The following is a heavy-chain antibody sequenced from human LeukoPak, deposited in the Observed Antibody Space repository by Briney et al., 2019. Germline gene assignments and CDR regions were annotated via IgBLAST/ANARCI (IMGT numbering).Heavy chain of an antibody. J-gene: IGHJ4*02. CDR3: ARIRTPYGSGSYYNFD. D-gene: IGHD3-10*01. CDR1: GFSLSTSGMC. Sequence: SGPALVKPTQTLTLTCTFSGFSLSTSGMCVSWIRQPPGKALEWLARIDWDDDKYYSTSLKTRLTISKDTSKNQVVLTMTNMDPVDTATYYCARIRTPYGSGSYYNFDWGQGTLVTASS. V-gene: IGHV2-70*11. CDR2: IDWDDDK.